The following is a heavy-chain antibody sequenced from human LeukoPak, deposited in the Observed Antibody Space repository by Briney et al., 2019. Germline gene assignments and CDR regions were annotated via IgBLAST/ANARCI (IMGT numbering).Heavy chain of an antibody. D-gene: IGHD3-9*01. CDR2: ISSSSSYI. Sequence: GGSLRLSCAASGFTFSSYSMNWVRQAPGKGLEWVSSISSSSSYIYYADSVKGRFIISRDNAKTLLYLQMNSLRAEDTAVYYCTPSLYDILTGSDYWGQGTLVTVSS. J-gene: IGHJ4*02. CDR1: GFTFSSYS. V-gene: IGHV3-21*01. CDR3: TPSLYDILTGSDY.